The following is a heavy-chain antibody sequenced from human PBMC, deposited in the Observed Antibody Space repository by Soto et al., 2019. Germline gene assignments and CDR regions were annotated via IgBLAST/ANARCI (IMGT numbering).Heavy chain of an antibody. V-gene: IGHV3-30-3*01. J-gene: IGHJ5*02. CDR1: GFTFSSYA. CDR2: ISYDGSNK. Sequence: QVQLVESGGGVVQPGRSLRLSCAASGFTFSSYAVHWVRQAPGKGLXXVAVISYDGSNKYYVDSVKGRFTISRDNSKSTLYLQMNSLRPEDTXVXYXXXXXXXXXXXXSXXXXXXWXXGTLV. CDR3: XXXXXXXXXXXSXXXXXX.